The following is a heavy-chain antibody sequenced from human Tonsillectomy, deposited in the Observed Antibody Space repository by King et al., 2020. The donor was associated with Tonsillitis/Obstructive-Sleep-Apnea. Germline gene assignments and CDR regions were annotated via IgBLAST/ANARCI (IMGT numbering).Heavy chain of an antibody. J-gene: IGHJ3*02. Sequence: TLKESGPTLVKPTQTLTLTCTFSGVLLSTGGVGVGWIRQPPGKALEWLALIYWDDDKSYSPSLKSRLTITKDTSKNQVVLTMTNMDPVDTATYYCARGSYDSDAFDIWGQGTMVTVSS. CDR1: GVLLSTGGVG. CDR2: IYWDDDK. D-gene: IGHD3-10*01. CDR3: ARGSYDSDAFDI. V-gene: IGHV2-5*02.